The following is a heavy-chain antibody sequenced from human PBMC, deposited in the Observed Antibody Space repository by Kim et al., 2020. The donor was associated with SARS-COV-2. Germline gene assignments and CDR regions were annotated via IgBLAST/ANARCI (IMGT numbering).Heavy chain of an antibody. CDR2: FDPEDGET. V-gene: IGHV1-24*01. CDR3: ATGYYYGSGPNWFDP. J-gene: IGHJ5*02. D-gene: IGHD3-10*01. CDR1: GYTLTELS. Sequence: ASVKVSCKVSGYTLTELSMHWVRQAPGKGLEWMGGFDPEDGETIYAQKFQGRVTMTEDTSTDTAYMELSSLRSEDTAVYYCATGYYYGSGPNWFDPWGQGTLVTVSS.